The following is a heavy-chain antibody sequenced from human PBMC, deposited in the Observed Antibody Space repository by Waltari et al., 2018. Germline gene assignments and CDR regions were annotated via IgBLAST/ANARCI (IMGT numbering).Heavy chain of an antibody. CDR1: GYSFTPYW. CDR3: ARTHIGGNLPFHN. D-gene: IGHD2-15*01. Sequence: EVHLVQSGTEVRKPGESLTISCTASGYSFTPYWITWVRQMPGKGLGWMGRIDPGDSYADYSPSFQSHVTISVDKSISTAYLHWSGLKASDSALYYCARTHIGGNLPFHNWGQGTLVTVSS. V-gene: IGHV5-10-1*03. CDR2: IDPGDSYA. J-gene: IGHJ4*02.